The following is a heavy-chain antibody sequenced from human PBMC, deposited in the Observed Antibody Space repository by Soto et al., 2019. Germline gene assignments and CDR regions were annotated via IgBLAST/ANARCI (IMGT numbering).Heavy chain of an antibody. V-gene: IGHV1-2*04. CDR3: ARDMGSPIAVAGTSSPRNAFDI. J-gene: IGHJ3*02. CDR1: GYTFTGYY. CDR2: INPTSGGT. D-gene: IGHD6-19*01. Sequence: ASVKVSCKASGYTFTGYYMHWVRQAPGQGLEWMGWINPTSGGTNYAQKFQGWVTMTRDTSISTAYMELSRLRSDDTAVYYCARDMGSPIAVAGTSSPRNAFDIWGQGTMVTVSS.